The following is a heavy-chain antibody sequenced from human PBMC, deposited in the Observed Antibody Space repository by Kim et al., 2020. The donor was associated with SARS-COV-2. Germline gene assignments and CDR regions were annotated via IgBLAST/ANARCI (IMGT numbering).Heavy chain of an antibody. J-gene: IGHJ4*02. V-gene: IGHV3-23*01. CDR2: SGSGGST. CDR3: AKRLDY. Sequence: SGSGGSTYYADSVKGRFTISRDNSKNTRDRQMNSLRAEDTAVYYCAKRLDYWGQGTLVTVSS.